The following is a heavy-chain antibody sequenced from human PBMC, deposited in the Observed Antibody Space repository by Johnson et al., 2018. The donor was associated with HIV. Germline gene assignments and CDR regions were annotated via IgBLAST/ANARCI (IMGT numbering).Heavy chain of an antibody. CDR1: GFTVSSNY. CDR2: IYSGGRT. CDR3: AKWKYCSGDNCYSEFGVFDDAFDI. D-gene: IGHD2-15*01. J-gene: IGHJ3*02. V-gene: IGHV3-66*01. Sequence: EVQLVESGGGLVQPGGSLRLSCAASGFTVSSNYMNWVRQAPGKGLEWVSVIYSGGRTYYADSVKGRFTISRDNSKNTVYLQTNSLRAEDSAVYYCAKWKYCSGDNCYSEFGVFDDAFDIWGQGTMVTVSS.